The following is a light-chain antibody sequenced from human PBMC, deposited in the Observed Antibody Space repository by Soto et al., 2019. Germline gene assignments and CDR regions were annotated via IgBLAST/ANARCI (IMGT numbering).Light chain of an antibody. CDR3: CSYAGSSAYVV. CDR1: SSDVGSSNL. J-gene: IGLJ2*01. Sequence: QSVLTQPASVSGSPGQSITISCTGTSSDVGSSNLVSWYQQHPGKAPKLMIYEDSERPSGVSNRFSGSKSGNTASLTISGLQAADEADYYCCSYAGSSAYVVFGGGTKVTVL. V-gene: IGLV2-23*01. CDR2: EDS.